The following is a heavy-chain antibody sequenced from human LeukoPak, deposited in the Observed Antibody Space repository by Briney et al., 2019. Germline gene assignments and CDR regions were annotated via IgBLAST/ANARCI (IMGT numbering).Heavy chain of an antibody. CDR1: GVSISSYW. CDR3: ARAGYTIRAFHSDF. CDR2: IYTTGRT. V-gene: IGHV4-4*07. D-gene: IGHD5-24*01. J-gene: IGHJ4*02. Sequence: PSETLSLTCAVSGVSISSYWWSWVRQPAGKGLEGIGRIYTTGRTNYSPSFQSRVTMSIDMSKNHFSLTLRSVTAADTAVYYCARAGYTIRAFHSDFWGQGAPVTVSS.